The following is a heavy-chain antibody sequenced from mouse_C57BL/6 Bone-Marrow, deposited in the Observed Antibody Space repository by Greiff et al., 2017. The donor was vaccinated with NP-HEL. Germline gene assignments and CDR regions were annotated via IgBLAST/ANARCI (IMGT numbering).Heavy chain of an antibody. D-gene: IGHD1-1*01. Sequence: QVQLKQPGAELVKPGASVKLSCKASGYTFTSYWMHWVKQRPGQGLEWIGMIHPNSGSTNYNEKFKSKATLTVDKSSSTAYMQLSSLTSEDSAVYYCAFLFGYYAMDYWGQGTSVTVSS. V-gene: IGHV1-64*01. CDR3: AFLFGYYAMDY. CDR2: IHPNSGST. J-gene: IGHJ4*01. CDR1: GYTFTSYW.